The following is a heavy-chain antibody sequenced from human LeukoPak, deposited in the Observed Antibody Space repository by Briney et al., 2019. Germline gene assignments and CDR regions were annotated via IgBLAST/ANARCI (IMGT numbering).Heavy chain of an antibody. V-gene: IGHV3-7*01. J-gene: IGHJ4*02. CDR2: IKPDGSER. Sequence: GGSLRLSCAASGFIFSTSWMNWVRQAPGKGLEWVANIKPDGSERYYVDSVKGRFTISRDNAKNSLHLEMNSLTAEDTAVYYCARDRAYGAFDYWGQGTLVTVSS. D-gene: IGHD4/OR15-4a*01. CDR1: GFIFSTSW. CDR3: ARDRAYGAFDY.